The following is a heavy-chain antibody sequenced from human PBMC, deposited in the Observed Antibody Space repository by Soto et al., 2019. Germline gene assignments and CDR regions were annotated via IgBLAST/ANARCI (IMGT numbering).Heavy chain of an antibody. V-gene: IGHV1-69*12. J-gene: IGHJ4*02. D-gene: IGHD5-12*01. CDR3: ATNSGGDNYIAIY. Sequence: QVQLVQSGTEVKEPGSSVKVSCRASGATFRSHAFTWVRQAPGQGLELMGGIIPMSATPFYTQTFQDRFTITADESASTVYMAVNSVRSEDTAVYYCATNSGGDNYIAIYWGQGTLVTVSS. CDR2: IIPMSATP. CDR1: GATFRSHA.